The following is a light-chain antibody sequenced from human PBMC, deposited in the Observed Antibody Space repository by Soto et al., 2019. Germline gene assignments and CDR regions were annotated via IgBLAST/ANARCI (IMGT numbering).Light chain of an antibody. J-gene: IGKJ4*01. CDR3: QQLNSYPLT. CDR1: QGISSY. CDR2: AAS. Sequence: QLTQSPSFLSASVGDRVTITCRASQGISSYLAGYQQKPGKAPKLLIYAASTLQSGVPSRFSGSGSGTEFTLTISSLQPEDFATYYCQQLNSYPLTFGGGTKVDIK. V-gene: IGKV1-9*01.